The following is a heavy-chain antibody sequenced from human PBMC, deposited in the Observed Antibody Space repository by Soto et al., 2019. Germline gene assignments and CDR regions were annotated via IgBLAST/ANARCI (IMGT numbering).Heavy chain of an antibody. Sequence: QVQLVQSGAEVKKPGSSVKVSCKASGGSFSSYAFTWVRLAPGQGLECMGGIVPIFATPNYAQKLQGRVTITADRATNTVYMELSSLTSEDTALYFCARAGRGRHCAYGGEGTLVTVSP. CDR1: GGSFSSYA. CDR2: IVPIFATP. D-gene: IGHD5-12*01. J-gene: IGHJ4*02. CDR3: ARAGRGRHCAY. V-gene: IGHV1-69*14.